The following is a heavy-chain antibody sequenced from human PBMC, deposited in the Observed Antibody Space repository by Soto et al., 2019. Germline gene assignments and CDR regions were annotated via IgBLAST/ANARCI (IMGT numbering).Heavy chain of an antibody. D-gene: IGHD3-3*01. CDR1: GYTFTSYG. CDR2: ISAYNGNT. V-gene: IGHV1-18*01. Sequence: AASVKVSCKASGYTFTSYGISWVRQAPGQGLEWKGWISAYNGNTNYAQKLQGRVTMTTDTSTSTAYMELRSLRSDDTAVYYCARDLFLEWLIHNWFDPWGQGTLVTVSS. J-gene: IGHJ5*02. CDR3: ARDLFLEWLIHNWFDP.